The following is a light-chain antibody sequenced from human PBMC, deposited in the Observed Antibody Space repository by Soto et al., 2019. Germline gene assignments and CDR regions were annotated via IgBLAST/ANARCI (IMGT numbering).Light chain of an antibody. Sequence: EIVLTQSPATLSLSPGERATLSCRASQSVSSFLAWYQQKPGQAPRLLIYDASNRATGIPARFSGSESGKDFTLTISSLEPEDFAVYYCQQRSNWPPWTFGQGTKVEIK. J-gene: IGKJ1*01. CDR3: QQRSNWPPWT. CDR2: DAS. CDR1: QSVSSF. V-gene: IGKV3-11*01.